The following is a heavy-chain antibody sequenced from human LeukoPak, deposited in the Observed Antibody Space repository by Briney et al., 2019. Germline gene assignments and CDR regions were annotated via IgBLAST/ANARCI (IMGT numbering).Heavy chain of an antibody. CDR3: ARDPFSGGFGDNYYYYMDV. J-gene: IGHJ6*03. CDR2: ISSSSSYI. Sequence: GGSLRLSCAASGFTFSSYSMNWVRQAPGKGLEWVSCISSSSSYIYYADSVKGRFTISRDNAKNSLYLQMNSLRAEDTAVYYCARDPFSGGFGDNYYYYMDVWGKGTTVTVSS. D-gene: IGHD3-10*01. CDR1: GFTFSSYS. V-gene: IGHV3-21*01.